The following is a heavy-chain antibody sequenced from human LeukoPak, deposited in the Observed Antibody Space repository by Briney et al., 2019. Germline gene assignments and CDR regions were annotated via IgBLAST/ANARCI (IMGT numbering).Heavy chain of an antibody. J-gene: IGHJ4*02. D-gene: IGHD3-22*01. CDR2: IIPIFGTA. Sequence: ASVKVSCKASGGTFSSYAISWVRQAPGQGLEWMGGIIPIFGTANYAQKFQGRVTITADESTSTAYMELSSLRSEDTAVYYCARDRSVSSGYYYRLGYWGQGTLVTVSS. CDR3: ARDRSVSSGYYYRLGY. CDR1: GGTFSSYA. V-gene: IGHV1-69*13.